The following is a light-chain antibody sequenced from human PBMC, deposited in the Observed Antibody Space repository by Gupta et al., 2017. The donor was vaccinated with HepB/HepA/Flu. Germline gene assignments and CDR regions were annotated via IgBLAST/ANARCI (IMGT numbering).Light chain of an antibody. V-gene: IGLV6-57*02. J-gene: IGLJ2*01. Sequence: NFMLTQPHSVSASPGKTVTISCTGSSGSIANNYVQWYQQRPGSAPNIVIFEDNERPSGVPDRFYGSIDSSSNSASLTISGLKTEDEAEYFCQSYDSKYQMLFGGGTKLTGL. CDR3: QSYDSKYQML. CDR1: SGSIANNY. CDR2: EDN.